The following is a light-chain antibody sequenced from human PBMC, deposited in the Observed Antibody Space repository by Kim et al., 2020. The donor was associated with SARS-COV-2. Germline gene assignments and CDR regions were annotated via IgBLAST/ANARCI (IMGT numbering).Light chain of an antibody. J-gene: IGLJ2*01. Sequence: SYELTQPPSVSVAPGQTARITCGGNNIGTKNVHWYRQKAGQAPVLVIYYDHDRPSGIPERFSGSNSGNTATLTISRVEAEDEADYYCQVWDSNSDPVVFGGGTKVTVL. V-gene: IGLV3-21*04. CDR2: YDH. CDR1: NIGTKN. CDR3: QVWDSNSDPVV.